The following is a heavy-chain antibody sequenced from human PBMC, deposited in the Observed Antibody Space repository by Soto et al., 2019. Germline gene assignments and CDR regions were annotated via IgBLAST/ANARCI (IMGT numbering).Heavy chain of an antibody. Sequence: PSQTLSLTCAISGDSVSGNSAAWNWIRQSPSRGLEWLGRTYYRSKWYNDYAVSVKGRITINPDTSKNQFSLQLNSVTPEDTAVYYCARDITPPFWSGLGDNYLDPWGQGTLVTVSS. D-gene: IGHD3-3*01. V-gene: IGHV6-1*01. CDR1: GDSVSGNSAA. J-gene: IGHJ5*02. CDR2: TYYRSKWYN. CDR3: ARDITPPFWSGLGDNYLDP.